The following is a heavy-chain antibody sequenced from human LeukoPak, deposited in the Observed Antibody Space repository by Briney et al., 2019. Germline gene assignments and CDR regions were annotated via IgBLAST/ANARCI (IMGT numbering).Heavy chain of an antibody. CDR1: GGTFSSYA. CDR3: AREGEYYSESGNLVDASDV. CDR2: IIPIFGTA. D-gene: IGHD3-10*01. J-gene: IGHJ3*01. V-gene: IGHV1-69*06. Sequence: SVKVSCKASGGTFSSYAISWVRQAPGQGLEWMGGIIPIFGTANYAQRFQGRVTITADKSTSTAYMELSSLRSEDTAMYYCAREGEYYSESGNLVDASDVWGQGTMVTVS.